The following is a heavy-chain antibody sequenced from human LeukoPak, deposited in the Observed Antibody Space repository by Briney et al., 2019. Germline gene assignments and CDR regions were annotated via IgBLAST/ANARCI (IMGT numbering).Heavy chain of an antibody. CDR2: IRYDGSNK. J-gene: IGHJ3*02. CDR1: GFTFSSYG. V-gene: IGHV3-30*02. CDR3: AKDPLRTGYYNWDDAFDI. D-gene: IGHD3-9*01. Sequence: GGSLRLSCAASGFTFSSYGMHWVRQAPGKGLEWVASIRYDGSNKYYADSVKGRFTISRDNSKNTLYLQMNSLRAEDTAVYYCAKDPLRTGYYNWDDAFDIWGQGTMVTVSS.